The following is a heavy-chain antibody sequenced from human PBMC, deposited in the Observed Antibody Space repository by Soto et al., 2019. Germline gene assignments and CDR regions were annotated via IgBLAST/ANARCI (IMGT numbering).Heavy chain of an antibody. D-gene: IGHD3-3*01. CDR2: ISGSGGST. CDR1: GFTFSSYA. CDR3: AKTGPYYDFWSGYSNYYYGMDV. V-gene: IGHV3-23*01. J-gene: IGHJ6*02. Sequence: GGSLRLSCAASGFTFSSYAMSWVRQAPGKGLEWVSAISGSGGSTYYADSVKGRFTISRDNSKNTLYLQMNSLRAEDTAVYYCAKTGPYYDFWSGYSNYYYGMDVWGQGTTVTVSS.